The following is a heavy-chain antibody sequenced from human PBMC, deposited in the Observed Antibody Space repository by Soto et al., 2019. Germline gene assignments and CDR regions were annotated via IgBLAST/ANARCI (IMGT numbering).Heavy chain of an antibody. D-gene: IGHD3-10*01. CDR1: GGSFSGYY. Sequence: PSETLSLTCAVYGGSFSGYYWSLIRQPPGKGLEWIGEINHSGSTNYNPSLKSRVTISVDTSKNQFSLKLSSVTAADTAVYYCARETDYYGSGRDPRDAFDIWGQGTMVTVSS. CDR2: INHSGST. CDR3: ARETDYYGSGRDPRDAFDI. J-gene: IGHJ3*02. V-gene: IGHV4-34*01.